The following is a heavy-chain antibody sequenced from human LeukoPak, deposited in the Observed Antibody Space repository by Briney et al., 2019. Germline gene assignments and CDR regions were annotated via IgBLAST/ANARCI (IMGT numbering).Heavy chain of an antibody. Sequence: EASVNVSCKASGFTFTSSAVQWVRQARGQRLGWIGWIVVGSGNTNYAQKFQERVTITRDMSTSTAYMELSSLRSEDTAVYYCAAESSSGFFDWFDPWGQGTLVTVSS. CDR2: IVVGSGNT. CDR1: GFTFTSSA. CDR3: AAESSSGFFDWFDP. D-gene: IGHD3-22*01. J-gene: IGHJ5*02. V-gene: IGHV1-58*01.